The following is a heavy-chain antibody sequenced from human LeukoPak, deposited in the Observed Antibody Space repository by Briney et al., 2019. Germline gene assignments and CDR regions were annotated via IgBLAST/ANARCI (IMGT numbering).Heavy chain of an antibody. V-gene: IGHV3-23*01. J-gene: IGHJ4*02. CDR1: GFTYSSSA. D-gene: IGHD6-19*01. CDR2: SRASGGST. CDR3: ARWFESSGWSLAY. Sequence: PGRSLRLFCAASGFTYSSSAMRWARQAPGKGLQCVSASRASGGSTFFADSVKGGFPISRDNAKNSLYRPMNSLRAGDRGLYYCARWFESSGWSLAYWGQGTLVTVSS.